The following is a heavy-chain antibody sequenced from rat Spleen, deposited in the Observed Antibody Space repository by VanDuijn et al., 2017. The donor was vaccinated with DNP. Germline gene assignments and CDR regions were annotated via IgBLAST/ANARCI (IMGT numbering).Heavy chain of an antibody. J-gene: IGHJ3*01. Sequence: EVQLVESGGGLVQPGRSLKLSCIASGFTFSDYNMAWVRQAPTKGLEWVASISTGGGDTYYGDSVRGRFTISRDNGKSTLYLQMDSLRSEDTATYYCIRDTAYWGQGTLVTVSS. V-gene: IGHV5-25*01. CDR2: ISTGGGDT. CDR1: GFTFSDYN. CDR3: IRDTAY. D-gene: IGHD2-1*01.